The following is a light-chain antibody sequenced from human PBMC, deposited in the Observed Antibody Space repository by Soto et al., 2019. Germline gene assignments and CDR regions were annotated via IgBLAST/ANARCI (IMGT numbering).Light chain of an antibody. CDR1: SSNIGTNT. CDR3: ATWDDSLNGVV. Sequence: QSVLTQPPSASGTPGQRVSISCSGGSSNIGTNTVNWYQHLPVTAPKLLIFSNDERPSGVPDRFSGSKSGTSASLAISGLQSDDEADYYCATWDDSLNGVVFGGGTKLTVL. V-gene: IGLV1-44*01. J-gene: IGLJ2*01. CDR2: SND.